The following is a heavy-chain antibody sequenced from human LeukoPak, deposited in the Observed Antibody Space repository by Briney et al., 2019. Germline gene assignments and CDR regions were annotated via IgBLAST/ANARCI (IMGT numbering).Heavy chain of an antibody. V-gene: IGHV3-48*04. J-gene: IGHJ5*02. CDR2: ISSSSSTI. D-gene: IGHD4-17*01. CDR3: VRENYGDTNWFDP. CDR1: GFTFSSYS. Sequence: GGSLRLSCAASGFTFSSYSMNWVRQAPGKGLEWVSYISSSSSTIYYADSVKGRFTISRDNAKNSLYLQMNSLRAEDTAVYYCVRENYGDTNWFDPWGQGTLVTVSS.